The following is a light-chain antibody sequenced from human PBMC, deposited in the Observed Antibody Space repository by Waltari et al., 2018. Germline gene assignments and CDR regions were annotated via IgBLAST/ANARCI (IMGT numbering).Light chain of an antibody. CDR2: DVS. Sequence: QSALTQPASVSGSPGQSITISCAGTSSDVGGYNYVSWYQQHPGKAPKLIIYDVSNWPSGVSSRFSGSKSGNTASLTISGLQAEDEADYYCSSYTSRSTWVFGGGTKLTVL. CDR1: SSDVGGYNY. J-gene: IGLJ3*02. V-gene: IGLV2-14*03. CDR3: SSYTSRSTWV.